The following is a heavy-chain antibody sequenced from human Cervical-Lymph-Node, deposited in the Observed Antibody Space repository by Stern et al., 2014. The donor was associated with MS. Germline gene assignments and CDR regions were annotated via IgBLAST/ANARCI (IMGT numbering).Heavy chain of an antibody. J-gene: IGHJ5*02. CDR3: ARAGYIGYDYRGYWFDP. CDR1: GGTFSSYA. CDR2: IIPIFGIT. D-gene: IGHD5-12*01. Sequence: QMQLVQSGAEVKKPGSSVKVSCKASGGTFSSYAISWMRQAPGQGLEWMGGIIPIFGITNYAQKFQGRVAISADEPTSTAYMELSSLRSEDTAVYYCARAGYIGYDYRGYWFDPWGQGTLVTVSS. V-gene: IGHV1-69*01.